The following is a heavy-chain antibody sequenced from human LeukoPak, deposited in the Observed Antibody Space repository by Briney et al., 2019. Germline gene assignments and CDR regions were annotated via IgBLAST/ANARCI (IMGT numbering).Heavy chain of an antibody. D-gene: IGHD6-19*01. CDR1: GFTFSSYA. CDR2: ISGSGGST. V-gene: IGHV3-23*01. Sequence: PGGSLRLSCAASGFTFSSYAMSWVRQAPGKGLEGVSAISGSGGSTYYADSVKGRFTISRDNSKNTLYLQMNSLRAEDTAVYYCAKGSSGWYGYFQHWGQGTLVTVSS. J-gene: IGHJ1*01. CDR3: AKGSSGWYGYFQH.